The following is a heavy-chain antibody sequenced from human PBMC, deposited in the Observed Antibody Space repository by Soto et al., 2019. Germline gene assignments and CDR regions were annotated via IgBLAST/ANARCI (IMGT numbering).Heavy chain of an antibody. CDR3: VRDFPQTAGTYYYYGLDV. CDR2: INYSGST. D-gene: IGHD6-13*01. V-gene: IGHV4-59*01. Sequence: SETLSLTFTVSGGSITSYYWTWIRQPRGKGLEWIGYINYSGSTNYKPSLNSRVTISIETSKNQFSLRLSSVTAADTAVYYCVRDFPQTAGTYYYYGLDVWGQGTTVTVSS. J-gene: IGHJ6*02. CDR1: GGSITSYY.